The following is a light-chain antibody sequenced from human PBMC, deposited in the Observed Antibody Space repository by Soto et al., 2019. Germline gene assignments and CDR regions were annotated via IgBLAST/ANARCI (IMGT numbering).Light chain of an antibody. CDR2: AAS. Sequence: DIQMTQSPSSLSASVEDRVIITCRASQSISNHLNWYQQKPGKAPKLLIYAASTLQSGVPSRFRGSGSGTDFTVTINSLQTEDIATYYCQQYHNLPITVGQGTRREIK. CDR3: QQYHNLPIT. J-gene: IGKJ5*01. CDR1: QSISNH. V-gene: IGKV1-33*01.